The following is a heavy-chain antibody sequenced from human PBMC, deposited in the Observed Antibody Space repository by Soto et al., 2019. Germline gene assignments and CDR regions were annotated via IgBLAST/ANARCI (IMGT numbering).Heavy chain of an antibody. CDR1: GFPVNVYV. Sequence: LGLSCASSGFPVNVYVMTGSRQAPEKGLEWFSTIRGGGGSAYYTDSVKGRFAISRDNSKNTPYLQLNHLRAEDTAAYYCVTDRAQHLILGLWLDPSGQATLVTVSA. CDR3: VTDRAQHLILGLWLDP. V-gene: IGHV3-23*01. D-gene: IGHD6-13*01. CDR2: IRGGGGSA. J-gene: IGHJ5*02.